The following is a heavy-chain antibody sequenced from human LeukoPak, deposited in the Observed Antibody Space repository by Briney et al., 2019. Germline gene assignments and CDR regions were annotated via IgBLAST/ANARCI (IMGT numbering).Heavy chain of an antibody. CDR1: GFTFSNAW. D-gene: IGHD3-9*01. Sequence: PGGSLRLSCAASGFTFSNAWMSWVRQAPGKGLEWVGRIKSKTDGGTTDYAAPVKGRFTISRNDSKNTLYLQMNSLKTEDTAVYYCARDWYHAFDFWGQGTMVTVSS. J-gene: IGHJ3*01. CDR2: IKSKTDGGTT. CDR3: ARDWYHAFDF. V-gene: IGHV3-15*01.